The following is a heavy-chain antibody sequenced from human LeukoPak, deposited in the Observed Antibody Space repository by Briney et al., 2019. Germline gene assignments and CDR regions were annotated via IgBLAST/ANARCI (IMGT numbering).Heavy chain of an antibody. J-gene: IGHJ6*03. V-gene: IGHV3-30-3*01. Sequence: GGSLRLSCAASGFTFSSYAMHWVRQAPGKGLEWVAVISYDGSNKYYADSVKGRFTISRDNSKNTLYLQMNSLRAEDTAVYYCARDREMAKISYYMDVWGKGTTVTVSS. CDR1: GFTFSSYA. CDR2: ISYDGSNK. D-gene: IGHD5-24*01. CDR3: ARDREMAKISYYMDV.